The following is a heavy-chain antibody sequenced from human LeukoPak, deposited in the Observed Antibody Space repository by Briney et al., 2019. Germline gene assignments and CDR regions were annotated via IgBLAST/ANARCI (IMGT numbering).Heavy chain of an antibody. V-gene: IGHV3-21*01. J-gene: IGHJ4*02. CDR3: ARDLGYRSGGSCFSHFLSDH. Sequence: GGSLRLSCAASGFTFSSYSMNWVRQAPGKGLEWVSSISSSSSYIYYADSVKGRFTISRDNAKNSLYLQMNSLRAEDTAVYYCARDLGYRSGGSCFSHFLSDHWGQGTLVTVSS. CDR1: GFTFSSYS. D-gene: IGHD2-15*01. CDR2: ISSSSSYI.